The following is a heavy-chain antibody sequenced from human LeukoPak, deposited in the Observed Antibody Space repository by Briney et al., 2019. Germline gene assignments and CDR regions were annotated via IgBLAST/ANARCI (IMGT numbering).Heavy chain of an antibody. CDR3: ANLVSAAGPRDFDY. CDR1: GFFFSNYA. J-gene: IGHJ4*02. Sequence: GGSLRLSCAASGFFFSNYAMSWVRQAPGKGLEWVSYINGIGLSTYYADSVRGRFTVSRDNSRNTLYLQMNSLRAEDTAVYYCANLVSAAGPRDFDYWGQGTLVTVSS. D-gene: IGHD6-13*01. V-gene: IGHV3-23*01. CDR2: INGIGLST.